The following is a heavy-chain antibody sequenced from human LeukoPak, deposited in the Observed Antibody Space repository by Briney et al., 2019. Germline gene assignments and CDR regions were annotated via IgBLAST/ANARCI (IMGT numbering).Heavy chain of an antibody. D-gene: IGHD3-22*01. CDR3: ARRHYYNGRAYYFLDY. CDR1: SDSIYSSDYY. Sequence: SETLSLTCTVSSDSIYSSDYYWGWIRQPPGKGLQWIGYISYSGSTNYNPSLKSRVTISLHTSKNQFSLRLSSLTAADTAVYYCARRHYYNGRAYYFLDYWGQGTLVTVSS. CDR2: ISYSGST. J-gene: IGHJ4*02. V-gene: IGHV4-61*05.